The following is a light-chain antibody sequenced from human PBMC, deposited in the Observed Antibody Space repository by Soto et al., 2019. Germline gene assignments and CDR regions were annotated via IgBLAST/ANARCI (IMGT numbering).Light chain of an antibody. V-gene: IGKV3-20*01. CDR1: QSVYSNY. J-gene: IGKJ3*01. Sequence: EIVLTQSPGILSLSPGEQATLSCRASQSVYSNYLAWYQQKPGQAPRLLIYAASSRATGVPDRFSGSGSGTDFTLTINRLGPEDFAVYFCQQYGSSPLTLGPGTKVDI. CDR2: AAS. CDR3: QQYGSSPLT.